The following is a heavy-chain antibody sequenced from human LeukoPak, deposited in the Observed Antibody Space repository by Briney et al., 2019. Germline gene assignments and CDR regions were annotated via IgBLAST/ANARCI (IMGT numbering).Heavy chain of an antibody. CDR1: GYTFTSYY. J-gene: IGHJ5*02. CDR2: INPSGGST. CDR3: ARERRVVVAARNWFDP. D-gene: IGHD2-15*01. Sequence: ASVKVSCKASGYTFTSYYMHWVRQAPGQGLEWMGIINPSGGSTSYAQKFQGRVTMTRGMSTSTVYMELSSLRSEDTAVYYCARERRVVVAARNWFDPWGQETLVTVSS. V-gene: IGHV1-46*01.